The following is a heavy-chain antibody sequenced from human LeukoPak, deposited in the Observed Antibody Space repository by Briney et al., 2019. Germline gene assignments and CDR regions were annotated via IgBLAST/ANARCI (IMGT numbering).Heavy chain of an antibody. CDR3: ARDGYCSSTSCYFGLDV. CDR1: GFTFSSYW. D-gene: IGHD2-2*03. Sequence: GGSLRLSCAASGFTFSSYWMSWVRQAPGKGLEWVSVIYSGGSTCYADSVKGRFTISRDNSKNTLYLQMNSLRAEDTAVYYCARDGYCSSTSCYFGLDVWGQGTTVTVSS. CDR2: IYSGGST. V-gene: IGHV3-53*01. J-gene: IGHJ6*02.